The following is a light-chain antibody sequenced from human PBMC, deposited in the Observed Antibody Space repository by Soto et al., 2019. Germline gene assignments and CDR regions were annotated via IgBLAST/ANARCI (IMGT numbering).Light chain of an antibody. CDR1: SSDVGGYNY. V-gene: IGLV2-14*01. J-gene: IGLJ2*01. CDR3: SSYTSSSTLLV. Sequence: QSALTQPASVSGSPGQSITISCTGTSSDVGGYNYVSWYQQHPGKAPKLMIYEVSNRPSGVSNRFSGSKSGNTASLTISGLQAEDEADYHCSSYTSSSTLLVFGGGTKVTVL. CDR2: EVS.